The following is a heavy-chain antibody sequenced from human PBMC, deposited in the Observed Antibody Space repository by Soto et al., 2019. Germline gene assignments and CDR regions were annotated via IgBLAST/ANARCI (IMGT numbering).Heavy chain of an antibody. Sequence: PSETLSLTCSVSGGSISTSNWWSWVRQPPGKGLEWIGEVYRTGSTNYNPSLESRLTISVDKSKKQFSLKVTSVTAADTAVYYCARSSAAGSNYWGQGTLVIVS. CDR2: VYRTGST. CDR1: GGSISTSNW. D-gene: IGHD6-13*01. CDR3: ARSSAAGSNY. V-gene: IGHV4-4*02. J-gene: IGHJ4*02.